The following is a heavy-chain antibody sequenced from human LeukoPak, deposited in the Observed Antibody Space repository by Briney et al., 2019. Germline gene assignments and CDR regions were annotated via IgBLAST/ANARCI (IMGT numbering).Heavy chain of an antibody. V-gene: IGHV4-34*01. CDR3: GYGYFY. J-gene: IGHJ4*02. CDR2: INHSGST. Sequence: SETLALTCAVYGGSFSGYYWSWIRQPPGKGLEWIGEINHSGSTNYNPSLKSRVTISVDTSKNQFSLKLNSVTAADTAVYYCGYGYFYWGQGTLVTVSS. CDR1: GGSFSGYY. D-gene: IGHD2-2*03.